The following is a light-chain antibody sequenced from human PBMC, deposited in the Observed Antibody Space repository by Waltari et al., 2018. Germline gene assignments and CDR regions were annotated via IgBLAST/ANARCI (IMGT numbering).Light chain of an antibody. CDR3: QQYNNWPLT. Sequence: EVVMTQSPATLSVSPGESATLSCGASQSVGGDLAWYQQKPGQAPRRLIYGTITRPTGVSARFIGSGSGTEFTLTISRLQSEDFAVYYCQQYNNWPLTFGGGTKVEI. J-gene: IGKJ4*01. V-gene: IGKV3-15*01. CDR1: QSVGGD. CDR2: GTI.